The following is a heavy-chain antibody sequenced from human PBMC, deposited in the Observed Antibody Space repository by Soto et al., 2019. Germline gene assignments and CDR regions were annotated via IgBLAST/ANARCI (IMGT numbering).Heavy chain of an antibody. CDR2: TYFRSKWYN. Sequence: SQTLSLTCAISGGSVSSNTASWNWIRQPPSRGLEWLGRTYFRSKWYNDYAVSVKSRIIINPDTSNNQFSLQLNSVTPEDTAVYFCAKGDNLGPKTGYAFDPWGQGIMVTVSS. V-gene: IGHV6-1*01. D-gene: IGHD5-12*01. CDR1: GGSVSSNTAS. CDR3: AKGDNLGPKTGYAFDP. J-gene: IGHJ5*02.